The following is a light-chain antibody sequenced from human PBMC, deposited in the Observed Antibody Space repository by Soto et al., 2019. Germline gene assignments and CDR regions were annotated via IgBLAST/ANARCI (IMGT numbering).Light chain of an antibody. J-gene: IGLJ2*01. CDR2: EVS. CDR3: SSYTSSSTHVV. V-gene: IGLV2-14*01. CDR1: SSDVGGYNY. Sequence: QSALTQPASVSGSPGQSITISCTGTSSDVGGYNYVSWYQQHPGKAPKLMIYEVSNRPSGVSNRFSGSKSGNTASLTISGLQPEDEADDYCSSYTSSSTHVVFGGGTKVTVL.